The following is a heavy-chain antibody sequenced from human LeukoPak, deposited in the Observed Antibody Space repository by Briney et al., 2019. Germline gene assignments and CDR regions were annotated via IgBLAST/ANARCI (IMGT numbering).Heavy chain of an antibody. V-gene: IGHV3-48*02. D-gene: IGHD3-22*01. J-gene: IGHJ4*02. CDR1: GFTFSSYS. CDR2: ISSSSSTI. Sequence: QPGGSLRLSCAASGFTFSSYSMNWVRQAPGKGLEWVSYISSSSSTIYYADSVKGRFTISRDNAKNSLYLQMNSLRDEDTAVYYCARDYYDGSAYYSYYEYWGQGTLVTVSS. CDR3: ARDYYDGSAYYSYYEY.